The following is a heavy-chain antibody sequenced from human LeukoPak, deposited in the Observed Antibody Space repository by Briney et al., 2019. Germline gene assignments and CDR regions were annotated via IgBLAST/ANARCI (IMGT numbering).Heavy chain of an antibody. J-gene: IGHJ4*02. CDR2: ISNDGRNK. Sequence: GGSLRLSCAASGFTFSSYAMHWVRQVPGKGLEWVAVISNDGRNKYYAESVKGRFTISRDNSKNTLYLQMNSLRAEDTAVYYCARGHYGLDYWGQGSLVTVSS. CDR1: GFTFSSYA. D-gene: IGHD3-16*01. V-gene: IGHV3-30*04. CDR3: ARGHYGLDY.